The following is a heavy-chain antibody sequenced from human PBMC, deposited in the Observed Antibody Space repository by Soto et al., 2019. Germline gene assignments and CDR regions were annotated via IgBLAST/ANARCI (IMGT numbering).Heavy chain of an antibody. CDR2: ISYDGSNK. CDR1: GFTFSSYG. J-gene: IGHJ6*02. CDR3: AKDLLGYCSGGSCYAGQYGMDV. D-gene: IGHD2-15*01. Sequence: GGSLRLSCAASGFTFSSYGMHWVRQAPGKGLEWVAVISYDGSNKYYADSVKGRFTISRDNSKNTLYLQMNSLRAEDTAVYYCAKDLLGYCSGGSCYAGQYGMDVWGQGTTVIVSS. V-gene: IGHV3-30*18.